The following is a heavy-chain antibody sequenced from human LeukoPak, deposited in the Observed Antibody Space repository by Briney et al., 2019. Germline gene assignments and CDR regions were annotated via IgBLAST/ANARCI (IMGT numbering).Heavy chain of an antibody. J-gene: IGHJ6*02. V-gene: IGHV4-34*01. CDR3: ARGRVVRGVIINYYGMDV. CDR2: INHSGST. CDR1: GGSFSGYY. D-gene: IGHD3-10*01. Sequence: SETLSLTCAVYGGSFSGYYWSWIRQPPGKGLEWTGEINHSGSTNYDPSLRSRVTISVDTSKNQFSLKLSSVTAADTAVYYCARGRVVRGVIINYYGMDVWGQGTTVTVSS.